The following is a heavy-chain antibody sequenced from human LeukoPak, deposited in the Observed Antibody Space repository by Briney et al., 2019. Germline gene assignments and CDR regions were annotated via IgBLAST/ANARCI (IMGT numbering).Heavy chain of an antibody. V-gene: IGHV3-23*01. CDR1: GFTFSSYP. D-gene: IGHD1/OR15-1a*01. CDR2: LSISGDNT. Sequence: PGGSLRLSCATSGFTFSSYPMSWVRQAPGKGLEWVSGLSISGDNTYYADSVKGRFTISRDNSKNSLFLQMNSLRAEDTAMYYCAKGTKPVMTIPDYWGQGILVTVSS. CDR3: AKGTKPVMTIPDY. J-gene: IGHJ4*02.